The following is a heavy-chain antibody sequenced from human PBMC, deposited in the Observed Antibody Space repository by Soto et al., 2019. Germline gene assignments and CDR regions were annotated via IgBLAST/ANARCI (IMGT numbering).Heavy chain of an antibody. D-gene: IGHD3-16*01. Sequence: GGSLRLSCAASGFTFSSYAMHWVRQAPGKGLEWVAVISYDGSNKYYADSVKGRFTISRDNSKNTLYLQMNSLRAEDTAVYYCARDYWTQLRVLDYWGQGTLVTVSS. V-gene: IGHV3-30-3*01. CDR3: ARDYWTQLRVLDY. CDR2: ISYDGSNK. J-gene: IGHJ4*02. CDR1: GFTFSSYA.